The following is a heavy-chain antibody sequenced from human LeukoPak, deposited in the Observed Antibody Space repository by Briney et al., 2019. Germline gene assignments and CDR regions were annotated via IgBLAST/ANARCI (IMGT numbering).Heavy chain of an antibody. D-gene: IGHD6-19*01. V-gene: IGHV4-59*01. Sequence: SETLSLTCSVSGGFINDYYWSWVRQPPGKGLEWIGYIHYSGATNYNPSLKSRVIMSVDTSRNQFSLNLYSVTAADTAMYYCARHSSGWHLDFWGQGTLVTVSS. CDR2: IHYSGAT. CDR3: ARHSSGWHLDF. CDR1: GGFINDYY. J-gene: IGHJ4*02.